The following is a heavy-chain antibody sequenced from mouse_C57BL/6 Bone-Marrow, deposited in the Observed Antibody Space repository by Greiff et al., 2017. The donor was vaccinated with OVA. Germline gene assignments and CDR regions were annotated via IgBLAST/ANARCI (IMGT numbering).Heavy chain of an antibody. CDR3: ARATMFTTGDY. CDR1: GYTFTSYW. Sequence: QVQLQQPGAELVRPGTSVKLSCKASGYTFTSYWMPWVKQRPGQGLEWIGVIDPSASYTYYNQKFKGKATLTVDTSSSTAYMQLSSLTSEDSAVSYCARATMFTTGDYWGQGTTLTVSS. CDR2: IDPSASYT. D-gene: IGHD2-2*01. J-gene: IGHJ2*01. V-gene: IGHV1-59*01.